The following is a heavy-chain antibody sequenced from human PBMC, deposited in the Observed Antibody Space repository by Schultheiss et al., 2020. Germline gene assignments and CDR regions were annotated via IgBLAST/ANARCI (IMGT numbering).Heavy chain of an antibody. CDR1: GGSFSGYY. D-gene: IGHD4-23*01. CDR3: ARGHDYGGSFDY. V-gene: IGHV4-59*01. Sequence: SETLSLTCTVSGGSFSGYYWSWIRQHPGKGLEWIGYIYYSGSTYYNPSLKSRVTISVDTSKNQFSLKLSSVTAADTAVYYCARGHDYGGSFDYWGQGT. CDR2: IYYSGST. J-gene: IGHJ4*02.